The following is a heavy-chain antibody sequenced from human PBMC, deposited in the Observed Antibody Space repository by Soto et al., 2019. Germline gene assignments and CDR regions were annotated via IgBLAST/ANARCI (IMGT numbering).Heavy chain of an antibody. Sequence: ASVKVSCKASGYTFTSYAMHWVRQAPGQRLEWMGWINAGNGNTKYSQKFQGRVTITRDTSASTAYMELSSLRSEDTAVYYCARRVVAAAEAYGMDVWGQGTTVTVSS. CDR2: INAGNGNT. V-gene: IGHV1-3*01. D-gene: IGHD2-15*01. CDR3: ARRVVAAAEAYGMDV. J-gene: IGHJ6*02. CDR1: GYTFTSYA.